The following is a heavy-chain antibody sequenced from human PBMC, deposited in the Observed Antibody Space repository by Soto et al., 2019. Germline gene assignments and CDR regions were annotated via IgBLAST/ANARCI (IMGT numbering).Heavy chain of an antibody. CDR1: GFTVSDYG. CDR2: TSYDGSNE. J-gene: IGHJ4*02. V-gene: IGHV3-30*18. D-gene: IGHD3-9*01. CDR3: AKYYDILIGPFDY. Sequence: QVQLAESGGGVVQPGRSLRLSCVASGFTVSDYGMHWVRQAPGMGLEWVAVTSYDGSNEYYADSVKGRFTISRDYSKNTLYLQMNRLRAEDTAVYYCAKYYDILIGPFDYWGQGTLVTVSS.